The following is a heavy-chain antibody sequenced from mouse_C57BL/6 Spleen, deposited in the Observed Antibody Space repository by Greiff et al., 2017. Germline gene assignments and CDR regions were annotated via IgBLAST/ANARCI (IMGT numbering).Heavy chain of an antibody. V-gene: IGHV7-3*01. Sequence: EVNVVESGGGLVQPGGSLSLSCAASGFTFTDYYMSWVRQPPGKALEWVGFIRNKANGYTTEYSASVKGRFTISRDNSQSILYLQMNALRAEDSATYYCARYYGSSYSAMDYWGQGTSVTVSS. D-gene: IGHD1-1*01. CDR2: IRNKANGYTT. CDR1: GFTFTDYY. CDR3: ARYYGSSYSAMDY. J-gene: IGHJ4*01.